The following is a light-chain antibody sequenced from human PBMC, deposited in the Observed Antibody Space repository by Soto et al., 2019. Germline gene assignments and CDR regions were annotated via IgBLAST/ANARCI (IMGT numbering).Light chain of an antibody. CDR3: QQYDNWPIT. J-gene: IGKJ5*01. CDR2: GAS. Sequence: ERVMTQSPATLSVSPGERATLSCRASQSGSSNLAWYQQKPGQAPRLFIYGASTRATAIPPRFSGSGSGTEFTLTISSLQFEDVAVYYCQQYDNWPITFGQGTRLEIK. CDR1: QSGSSN. V-gene: IGKV3-15*01.